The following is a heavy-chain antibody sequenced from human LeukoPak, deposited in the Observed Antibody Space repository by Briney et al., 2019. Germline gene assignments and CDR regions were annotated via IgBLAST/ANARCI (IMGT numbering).Heavy chain of an antibody. CDR1: GFTFSSYW. V-gene: IGHV3-7*01. CDR2: IKQDGSEK. Sequence: HSGGSLRLSCAASGFTFSSYWMSWVRQAPGKGLEWVANIKQDGSEKYYVDSVKGRFTISRDDAKNSLYLQMNSLRAEDTAVYYCARGAINMIVEAGSWFDPWGQGTLVTVSS. D-gene: IGHD3-22*01. CDR3: ARGAINMIVEAGSWFDP. J-gene: IGHJ5*02.